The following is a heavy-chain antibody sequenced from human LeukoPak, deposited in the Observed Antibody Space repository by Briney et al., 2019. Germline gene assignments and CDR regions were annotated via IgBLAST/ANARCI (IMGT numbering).Heavy chain of an antibody. CDR2: INPNSGGT. CDR3: ARVEARSQIYYYYYYMDV. Sequence: ASVKVSCKASGYTFTSYYMHWVRQAPGQGLEWMGWINPNSGGTNYAQKFQGRVTMTRDTSISTAYMELSRLRSDDTAVYYCARVEARSQIYYYYYYMDVWGKGTTVTVSS. D-gene: IGHD1-1*01. J-gene: IGHJ6*03. CDR1: GYTFTSYY. V-gene: IGHV1-2*02.